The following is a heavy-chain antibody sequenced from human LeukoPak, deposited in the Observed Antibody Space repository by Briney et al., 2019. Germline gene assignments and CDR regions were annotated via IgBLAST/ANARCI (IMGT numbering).Heavy chain of an antibody. J-gene: IGHJ4*02. Sequence: GGSLRLSCAVSGFTFSSYGMHWVRQAPGKGLEWVAVIWYDGSNKYYADSVKGRFTISRDNSKNTLYLQMNSLRAEDTAVYYCARQGDIATGFDYWGQGTLVTVSS. D-gene: IGHD5-12*01. CDR1: GFTFSSYG. V-gene: IGHV3-33*01. CDR3: ARQGDIATGFDY. CDR2: IWYDGSNK.